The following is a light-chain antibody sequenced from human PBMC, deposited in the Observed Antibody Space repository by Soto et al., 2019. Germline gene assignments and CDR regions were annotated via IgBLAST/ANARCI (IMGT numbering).Light chain of an antibody. V-gene: IGKV3-20*01. CDR1: QSVTANY. CDR3: LQYGVPLWT. Sequence: EIALTQSPGTLSLSPGERATLSCRASQSVTANYLAWYQQRPGQAPRLLIYAASIGATGLPDRFSGSGSGTDFTLTIIRLEPEDFAVYYCLQYGVPLWTFGQGTTVDIK. J-gene: IGKJ1*01. CDR2: AAS.